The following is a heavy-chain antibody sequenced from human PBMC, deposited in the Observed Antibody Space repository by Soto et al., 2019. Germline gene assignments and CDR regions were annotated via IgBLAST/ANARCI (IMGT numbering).Heavy chain of an antibody. CDR1: GGTFSSYT. V-gene: IGHV1-69*12. D-gene: IGHD2-2*01. Sequence: QVQLVQSGAEVKKPGSSVKVSCKASGGTFSSYTISWVRQAPGQGLEWMGGIIPMFGTGNYAQKVQGRVTITADESTTTAYLELSSLRSEDTAVYYCARRYCISPSCHYYGLDVWGQGTTVTVSS. CDR2: IIPMFGTG. CDR3: ARRYCISPSCHYYGLDV. J-gene: IGHJ6*02.